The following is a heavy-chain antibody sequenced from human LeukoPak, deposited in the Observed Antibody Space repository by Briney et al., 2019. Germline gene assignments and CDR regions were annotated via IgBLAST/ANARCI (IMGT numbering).Heavy chain of an antibody. V-gene: IGHV3-30*03. CDR1: GFTFSSYS. J-gene: IGHJ4*02. D-gene: IGHD1-7*01. CDR2: ISHDGSNK. Sequence: GGSLRLSCAASGFTFSSYSMHWVRQAPGKGLEWVSVISHDGSNKYYSDSVKGRFSISRDNSKNTLYLQMNSPRVQDTAVYYFAIQTGTTPRWGQRTLVTVSS. CDR3: AIQTGTTPR.